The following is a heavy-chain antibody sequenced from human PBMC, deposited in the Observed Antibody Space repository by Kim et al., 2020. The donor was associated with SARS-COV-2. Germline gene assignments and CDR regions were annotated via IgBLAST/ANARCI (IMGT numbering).Heavy chain of an antibody. CDR3: ANGPLQGGMDV. Sequence: GGSLRLSCEASGFFLSTDSMHWVRQAPGKGLEWVSSISGDSRYIYYADSVRGRLTVSRDNAKRSLYLQMNGLGVDDTAVYYCANGPLQGGMDVWGQGTKGTVSS. J-gene: IGHJ6*02. D-gene: IGHD2-15*01. CDR1: GFFLSTDS. CDR2: ISGDSRYI. V-gene: IGHV3-21*01.